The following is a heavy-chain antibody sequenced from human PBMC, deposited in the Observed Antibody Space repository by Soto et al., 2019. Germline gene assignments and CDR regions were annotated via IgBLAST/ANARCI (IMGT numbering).Heavy chain of an antibody. CDR1: GGSFSGYY. J-gene: IGHJ5*02. D-gene: IGHD2-2*02. Sequence: QVQLQQWGAGLLKPSETLSLTCAVYGGSFSGYYWSWIRQPPGKGLEWIGEINHSGSTNYNPSLKSRVTISVDTSKNQFSLKLSSVTAADTAVYYCAGELGYCSSTSCYNHWGQGTLVTVSS. CDR3: AGELGYCSSTSCYNH. CDR2: INHSGST. V-gene: IGHV4-34*01.